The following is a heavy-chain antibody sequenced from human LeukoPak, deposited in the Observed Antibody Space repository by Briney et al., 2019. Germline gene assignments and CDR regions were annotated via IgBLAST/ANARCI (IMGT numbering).Heavy chain of an antibody. D-gene: IGHD2-15*01. CDR1: GYTFTSYG. CDR3: ARDPYCSGGSCYRHWYFDL. Sequence: ASVKVSCKASGYTFTSYGISWVRQAPGQGLEWMGWISAYNGNTNYAQKLQGRVTMTTDTSTSTAYMELRSLISDDTAVYYCARDPYCSGGSCYRHWYFDLWGRGTLVTVSS. J-gene: IGHJ2*01. V-gene: IGHV1-18*01. CDR2: ISAYNGNT.